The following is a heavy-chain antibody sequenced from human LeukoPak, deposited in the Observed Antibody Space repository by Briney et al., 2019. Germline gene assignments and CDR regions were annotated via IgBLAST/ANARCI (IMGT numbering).Heavy chain of an antibody. V-gene: IGHV3-30*18. J-gene: IGHJ4*02. Sequence: HPGGSLRLSCAASGFTFSSYGMHWVRQAPGKGLDWMAVISNDGSKKYYADSVKGRFTISRDNSKNTLSLQVSSLRTEDTAVYYCAKDRYSYAFEYSDSWGQGTLVTVSS. CDR1: GFTFSSYG. CDR2: ISNDGSKK. CDR3: AKDRYSYAFEYSDS. D-gene: IGHD5-18*01.